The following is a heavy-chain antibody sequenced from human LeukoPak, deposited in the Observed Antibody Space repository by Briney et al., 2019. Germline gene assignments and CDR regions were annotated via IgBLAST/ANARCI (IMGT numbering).Heavy chain of an antibody. V-gene: IGHV4-30-4*07. J-gene: IGHJ6*03. D-gene: IGHD3-3*01. CDR2: IYYSGST. Sequence: SETLSLTCAVSGGSISSGGYSWSWIRQPPGKGLEWIGYIYYSGSTYYNPSLKSRVTISVDTSKNQFSLKLSSVTAADTAVYYSARNSYYDFWSGYGGGYYYYMDVWGKGTTVTVSS. CDR1: GGSISSGGYS. CDR3: ARNSYYDFWSGYGGGYYYYMDV.